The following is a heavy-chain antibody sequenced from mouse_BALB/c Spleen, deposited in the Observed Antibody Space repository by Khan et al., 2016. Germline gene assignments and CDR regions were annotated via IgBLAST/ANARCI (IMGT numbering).Heavy chain of an antibody. V-gene: IGHV3-1*02. CDR2: IHYSGGT. J-gene: IGHJ4*01. Sequence: QLEESGPDLVKPSQSLSLTCTVTGYSITSGYSWHWIRQFPGNKLEWMGYIHYSGGTKYIPSLKSLISITRDTSKNQFFLQLNSVTPEDTATYYSTRSHGYYAMDYWGQGTSVTVAS. CDR1: GYSITSGYS. CDR3: TRSHGYYAMDY.